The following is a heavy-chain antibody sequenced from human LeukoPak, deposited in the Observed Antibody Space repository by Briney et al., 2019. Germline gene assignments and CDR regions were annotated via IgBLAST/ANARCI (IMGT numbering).Heavy chain of an antibody. CDR2: INSDGSST. J-gene: IGHJ4*02. D-gene: IGHD5-18*01. CDR3: ARVLVDTAMEHFDY. Sequence: PGRSLRLSCAASGFTFSSYWMHWVRQAPGKGLVWVSRINSDGSSTSYADSVKGRFTISRDNAKNSLYLQMNSLRAEDTAVYYCARVLVDTAMEHFDYWGQGTLVTVSS. V-gene: IGHV3-74*01. CDR1: GFTFSSYW.